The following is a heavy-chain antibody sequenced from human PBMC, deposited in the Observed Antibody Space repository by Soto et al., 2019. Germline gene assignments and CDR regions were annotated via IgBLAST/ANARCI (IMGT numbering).Heavy chain of an antibody. CDR1: GGTIRSPDW. CDR3: ARGRGRYSSGWSWFDP. CDR2: IFQSGST. J-gene: IGHJ5*02. D-gene: IGHD6-19*01. Sequence: SETLSLTCGVSGGTIRSPDWWTWVRQPPGKGLEWIGEIFQSGSTNYTPSLESRVTISVDKSKNQFSLTLTSVTAADTAVYFCARGRGRYSSGWSWFDPQGQGILVTVSS. V-gene: IGHV4-4*02.